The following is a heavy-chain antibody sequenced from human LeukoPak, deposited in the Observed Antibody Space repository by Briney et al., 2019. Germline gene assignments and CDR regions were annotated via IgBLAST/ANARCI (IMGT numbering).Heavy chain of an antibody. D-gene: IGHD1-26*01. Sequence: SETLSLTCTVSGGSISSYYWSWIRQPPGKGLEWIGYIYYSGSANYNPSLKSRVTISVDTSKNQFSLKLSSVTAADTAVYYCVRAEWELPDYYYYMDVWGKGTTVTVSS. CDR1: GGSISSYY. V-gene: IGHV4-59*01. CDR2: IYYSGSA. CDR3: VRAEWELPDYYYYMDV. J-gene: IGHJ6*03.